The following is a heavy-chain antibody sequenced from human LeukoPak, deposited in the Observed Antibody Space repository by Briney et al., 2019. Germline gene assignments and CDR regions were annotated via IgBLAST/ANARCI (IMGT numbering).Heavy chain of an antibody. CDR2: ISSSSSYI. CDR3: ARGKVTTTGFLYY. V-gene: IGHV3-21*01. J-gene: IGHJ4*02. D-gene: IGHD4-17*01. CDR1: GFTFSSYS. Sequence: GGSLRLSRAASGFTFSSYSMNWVRQAPGKGLEWVSSISSSSSYIYYADSVKGRFTISRDNAKNSLYLQMNSLRAEDTAVYYCARGKVTTTGFLYYWGQGTLVTVSS.